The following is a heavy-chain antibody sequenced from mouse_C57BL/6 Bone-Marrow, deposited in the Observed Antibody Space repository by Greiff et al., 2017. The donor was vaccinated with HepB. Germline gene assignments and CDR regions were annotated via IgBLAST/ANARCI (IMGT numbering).Heavy chain of an antibody. J-gene: IGHJ2*01. V-gene: IGHV1-9*01. CDR1: GYTFTGYW. D-gene: IGHD1-1*01. Sequence: QVQLQQSGAELMKPGASVKLSCKATGYTFTGYWIEWVKQRPGHGLEWIGEILPGSGSTNYNEKFKGKATFTADTSSNTAYMQLSSLTTEDSAIYYCARNYYRYYYGRQDPPFDYWGQGTTLTVSS. CDR3: ARNYYRYYYGRQDPPFDY. CDR2: ILPGSGST.